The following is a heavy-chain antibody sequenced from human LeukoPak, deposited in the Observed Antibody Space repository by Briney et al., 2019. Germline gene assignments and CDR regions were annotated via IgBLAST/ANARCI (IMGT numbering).Heavy chain of an antibody. Sequence: GASVKVSCKASGYTFTSYGISWVRQAPGQGLEWMGGISAYNGNTNYAQKLQGRVTMTTDTSTSTAYMELRSLRSDDTAVYYCARDFKYQLLWGQGYNWFDPWGQGTLVTVSS. D-gene: IGHD2-2*01. CDR2: ISAYNGNT. CDR1: GYTFTSYG. CDR3: ARDFKYQLLWGQGYNWFDP. J-gene: IGHJ5*02. V-gene: IGHV1-18*01.